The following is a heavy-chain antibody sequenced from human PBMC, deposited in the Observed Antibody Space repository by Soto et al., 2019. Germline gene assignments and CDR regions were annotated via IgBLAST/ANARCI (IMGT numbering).Heavy chain of an antibody. Sequence: QVQLMQSGAEVKKPGSSVKVSCKASGGTFGTYAIGWVRQAPGQGLEWMGGIIPMFGTANYAQKYQGRATITADKSTGTAYLDLSSLRSEDTAIYYCARDNSGHDFDYWGQCTLVTVSS. CDR2: IIPMFGTA. CDR3: ARDNSGHDFDY. D-gene: IGHD5-12*01. V-gene: IGHV1-69*06. J-gene: IGHJ4*02. CDR1: GGTFGTYA.